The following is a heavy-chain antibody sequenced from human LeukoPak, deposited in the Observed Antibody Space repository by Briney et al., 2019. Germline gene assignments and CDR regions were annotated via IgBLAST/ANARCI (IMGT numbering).Heavy chain of an antibody. Sequence: GASVKVSCKASGYTFIGYYIHWVRQAPGQGLEWMGWINPNSGGTNYAQKFQGRVTITGDTSISTAYMELSRLISDDTAVYHCARAHCSSTNCHQFDYWGQGTLVTVSS. D-gene: IGHD2-2*01. V-gene: IGHV1-2*02. CDR1: GYTFIGYY. CDR3: ARAHCSSTNCHQFDY. J-gene: IGHJ4*02. CDR2: INPNSGGT.